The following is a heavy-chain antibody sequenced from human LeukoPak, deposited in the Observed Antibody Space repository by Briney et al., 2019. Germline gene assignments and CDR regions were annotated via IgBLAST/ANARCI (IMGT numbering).Heavy chain of an antibody. D-gene: IGHD3-10*01. CDR2: INYSGST. CDR3: ARALYGSGNDCNVVPLPLPDY. V-gene: IGHV4-59*01. J-gene: IGHJ4*02. CDR1: GGSISSYY. Sequence: SETLSLTCTVSGGSISSYYWSWIRQPPGKGLEWIGYINYSGSTNYNPSLKSRVTISVDTTKNQFSLKLSSVTAADTAAYYCARALYGSGNDCNVVPLPLPDYWGQGTLVTVSS.